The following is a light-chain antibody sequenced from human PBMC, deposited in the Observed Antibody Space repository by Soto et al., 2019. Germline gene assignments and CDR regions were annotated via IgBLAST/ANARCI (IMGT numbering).Light chain of an antibody. CDR3: SSYTRSNTLI. V-gene: IGLV2-14*01. CDR2: EVT. J-gene: IGLJ2*01. CDR1: SSDVGGYNY. Sequence: QSALTQPASVSGSPGQSITISCTGTSSDVGGYNYVSWYQQYPGKAPKVMIYEVTNRPSGVSNRFSGSKSGNTASLTISGLQAEDEADYYCSSYTRSNTLIFGGGTKVAVL.